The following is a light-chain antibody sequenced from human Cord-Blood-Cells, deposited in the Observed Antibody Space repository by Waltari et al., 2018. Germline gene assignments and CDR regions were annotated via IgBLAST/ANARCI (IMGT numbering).Light chain of an antibody. CDR2: EGS. CDR3: CSYAGSSTYV. CDR1: SSDVGSYNL. V-gene: IGLV2-23*01. Sequence: QSALTQPASVSGSPGQSITTPCTGTSSDVGSYNLVSWYQQHPGKAPKLMINEGSKRPSGVSNRFSGSKSGNTASLTISGLQAENEADYYCCSYAGSSTYVFGTGTKVTVL. J-gene: IGLJ1*01.